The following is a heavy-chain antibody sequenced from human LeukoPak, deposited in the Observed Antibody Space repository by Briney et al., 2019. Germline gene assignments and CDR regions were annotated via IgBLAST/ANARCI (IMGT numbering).Heavy chain of an antibody. Sequence: GGSLRLSCAASGFTFSSYAMHWVRQAPGKGLEWVAVISYDGSNKYYADSVKGRFTISRDNSKNTLYLQMNSLRAEDTAVYYCARGVAASYYYYYYMDVWGKGTTVTVSS. CDR3: ARGVAASYYYYYYMDV. CDR1: GFTFSSYA. CDR2: ISYDGSNK. V-gene: IGHV3-30-3*01. D-gene: IGHD6-19*01. J-gene: IGHJ6*03.